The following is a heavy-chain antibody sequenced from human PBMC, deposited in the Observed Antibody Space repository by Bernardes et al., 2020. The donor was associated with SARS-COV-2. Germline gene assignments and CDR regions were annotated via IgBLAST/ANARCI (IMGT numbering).Heavy chain of an antibody. CDR3: VRGSPPGISGGPWTSEY. CDR2: MNMDGSTK. D-gene: IGHD3-3*02. CDR1: GFTFSSYW. Sequence: GGSLRLSCAASGFTFSSYWMSWVRQDAGKGLVWLSRMNMDGSTKDYAASVKGRFTISRDNAKNTLYLQMNNLRLDDRAVYYCVRGSPPGISGGPWTSEYWGQGTLVTVSS. V-gene: IGHV3-74*01. J-gene: IGHJ4*02.